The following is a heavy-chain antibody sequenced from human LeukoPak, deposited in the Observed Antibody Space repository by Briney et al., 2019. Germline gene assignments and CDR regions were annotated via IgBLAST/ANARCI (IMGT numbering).Heavy chain of an antibody. V-gene: IGHV3-15*01. J-gene: IGHJ4*02. CDR3: AVDTPVIDAQIDY. CDR1: GFIFSHAW. Sequence: AGGSLRLSCTASGFIFSHAWMTWVRQAPGKGLQWLGRIRSGGAREYAAPAQGRFTISRDDSRNTVYLEMNNLDTDDTAVYFCAVDTPVIDAQIDYWGQGTLVTVSS. CDR2: IRSGGAR. D-gene: IGHD3-16*02.